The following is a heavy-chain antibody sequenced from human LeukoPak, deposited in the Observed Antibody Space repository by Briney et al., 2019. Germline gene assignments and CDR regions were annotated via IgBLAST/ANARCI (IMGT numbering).Heavy chain of an antibody. V-gene: IGHV3-23*01. J-gene: IGHJ4*02. CDR1: GFTFTNYA. CDR2: ISSSGGTT. CDR3: AKDNRGVEQWLVPRNDY. Sequence: GGSLRLSCAASGFTFTNYAMNWVRQAPGKGLEWLSAISSSGGTTCYADSVKGRFTISRDNSKNTLYLQMNTLRAEDTAVYYCAKDNRGVEQWLVPRNDYWGQGTLVTVSS. D-gene: IGHD6-19*01.